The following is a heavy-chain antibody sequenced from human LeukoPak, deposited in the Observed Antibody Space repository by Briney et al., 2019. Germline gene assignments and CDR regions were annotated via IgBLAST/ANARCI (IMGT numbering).Heavy chain of an antibody. J-gene: IGHJ6*02. CDR1: GGSISSYY. V-gene: IGHV4-59*08. D-gene: IGHD1-14*01. CDR3: ARVLTPRVGYYYYGMDV. Sequence: SETLSLTCTVSGGSISSYYWSWIRQPPGKGLEWIGYIYYSGSTNYNPSLKSRVTISVDTSKNQFSLKLSSVTAADTAVYYCARVLTPRVGYYYYGMDVWGQGTTVTVSS. CDR2: IYYSGST.